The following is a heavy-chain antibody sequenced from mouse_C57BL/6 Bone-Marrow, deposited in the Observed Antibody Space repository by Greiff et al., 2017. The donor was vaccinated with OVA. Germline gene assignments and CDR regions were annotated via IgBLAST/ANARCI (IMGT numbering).Heavy chain of an antibody. D-gene: IGHD2-4*01. Sequence: EVQLQQSGPELVKPGASVKISCKASGYTFTDYYMNWVKQSHGKSLEWIGDINPNNGGTSYNQKFKGKATLTVDKSSSTAYMELRSLTSEDSAVYYCARPYDYDRGFDHWGQGTTLTVSS. CDR2: INPNNGGT. J-gene: IGHJ2*01. V-gene: IGHV1-26*01. CDR3: ARPYDYDRGFDH. CDR1: GYTFTDYY.